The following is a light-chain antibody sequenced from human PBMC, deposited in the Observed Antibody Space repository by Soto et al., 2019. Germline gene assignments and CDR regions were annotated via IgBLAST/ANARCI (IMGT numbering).Light chain of an antibody. V-gene: IGKV3-20*01. J-gene: IGKJ1*01. CDR1: QSVYSTY. CDR2: GSS. Sequence: EIVLTQSPGTLSLSPGDTATLSCRASQSVYSTYLAWYQHKVGQAPRLLIYGSSTRATGIPDRFSGSGSGTDFTLTIRRLEPEDFAVYYCQQYGSSPSTFGQGTKVE. CDR3: QQYGSSPST.